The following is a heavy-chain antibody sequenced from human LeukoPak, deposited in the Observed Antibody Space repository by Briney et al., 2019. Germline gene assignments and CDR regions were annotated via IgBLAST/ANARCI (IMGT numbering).Heavy chain of an antibody. CDR2: TWYDGSNS. J-gene: IGHJ4*02. V-gene: IGHV3-33*06. CDR3: AKDGPSYSNTTPDY. D-gene: IGHD6-13*01. CDR1: GFTFSNYA. Sequence: GGSLRLSCAASGFTFSNYAMHWVRQAPGKGLEWVTVTWYDGSNSQYADSVKGRFSISRDNSKNTLYLQMNSLTAEDTAVYYCAKDGPSYSNTTPDYWGQGTLVTVSS.